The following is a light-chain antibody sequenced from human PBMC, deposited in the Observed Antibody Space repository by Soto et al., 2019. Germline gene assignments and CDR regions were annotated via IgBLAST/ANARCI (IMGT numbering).Light chain of an antibody. Sequence: QSALTQPASVSGSPGQSITIPCTGSSNDIGGYNYVSWYQQHPGRAPKLVIYKVSDRPSGVSTRFSASKSGNTASLTISGLQAEVEADYYCSSYSTTTTPQWVFGGGTKLTVL. CDR2: KVS. CDR1: SNDIGGYNY. V-gene: IGLV2-14*01. J-gene: IGLJ3*02. CDR3: SSYSTTTTPQWV.